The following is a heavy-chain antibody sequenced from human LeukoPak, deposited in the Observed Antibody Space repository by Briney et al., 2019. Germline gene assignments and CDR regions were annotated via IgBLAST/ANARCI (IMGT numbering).Heavy chain of an antibody. J-gene: IGHJ4*02. CDR1: GGSISSYY. Sequence: SETLSLTCTVSGGSISSYYWSWIRQPPGKGLEWIGYIYYSGSTNYNPSLKSRVTISVDTSKQQFSLKLSSVAAVDTAVYYCARDLRRYGFDYWGQGTLVTVSS. V-gene: IGHV4-59*01. D-gene: IGHD3-10*01. CDR2: IYYSGST. CDR3: ARDLRRYGFDY.